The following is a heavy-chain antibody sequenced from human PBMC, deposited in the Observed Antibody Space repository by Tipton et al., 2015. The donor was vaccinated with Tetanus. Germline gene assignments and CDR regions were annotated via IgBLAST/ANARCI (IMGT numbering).Heavy chain of an antibody. CDR1: VFTFSDYG. Sequence: SLRLSCTASVFTFSDYGMNWVRQAPGKGLEWVSYISSTGNPRYYADFEQGRFTISRDSAKNSLYLEMNSLRDEDTAVYYCVNFATSWGQGTLVTVSS. CDR3: VNFATS. CDR2: ISSTGNPR. J-gene: IGHJ5*02. V-gene: IGHV3-48*02.